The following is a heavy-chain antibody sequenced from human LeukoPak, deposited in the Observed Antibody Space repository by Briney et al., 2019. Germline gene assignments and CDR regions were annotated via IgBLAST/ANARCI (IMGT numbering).Heavy chain of an antibody. J-gene: IGHJ4*02. CDR1: GYSISSGYY. CDR3: ARRTPFWSGYYTYYFDY. V-gene: IGHV4-38-2*01. CDR2: INHSGST. Sequence: SETLSLTCAVSGYSISSGYYWGWIRQPPGKGLEWIGSINHSGSTNYNPSLKSRVTISVDTSKNQFSLKLSSVTAADTAVYYCARRTPFWSGYYTYYFDYWGQGTLVTVSS. D-gene: IGHD3-3*01.